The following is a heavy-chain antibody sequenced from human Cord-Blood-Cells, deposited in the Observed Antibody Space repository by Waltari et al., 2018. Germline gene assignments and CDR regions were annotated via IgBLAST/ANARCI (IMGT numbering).Heavy chain of an antibody. CDR2: IIPIFGTA. J-gene: IGHJ3*02. Sequence: QVQLVQSGAEVKKPGSSVKVSCKASGGTLSSAATSWVRQAHGQGLEWMGGIIPIFGTANYAQKFQGRVTITADESTSTAYMELSSLRSEDTAVYYCARERMYSGSYDAFDIWGQGTMVTVSS. D-gene: IGHD1-26*01. V-gene: IGHV1-69*01. CDR3: ARERMYSGSYDAFDI. CDR1: GGTLSSAA.